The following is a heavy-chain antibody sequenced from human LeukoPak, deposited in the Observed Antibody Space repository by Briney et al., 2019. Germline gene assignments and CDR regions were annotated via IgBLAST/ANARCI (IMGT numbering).Heavy chain of an antibody. CDR3: AADPSGPSDSSGWYYFDN. CDR2: IKQDASET. CDR1: GFIVSNYC. Sequence: GGSLRLSCAASGFIVSNYCMGWVRQAPGKGLEWVAYIKQDASETYYVDSVRGRFSISRDNAKNSLFLQMNSLRAEDTAVYYCAADPSGPSDSSGWYYFDNWGQGTLVTVSS. D-gene: IGHD6-19*01. J-gene: IGHJ4*02. V-gene: IGHV3-7*01.